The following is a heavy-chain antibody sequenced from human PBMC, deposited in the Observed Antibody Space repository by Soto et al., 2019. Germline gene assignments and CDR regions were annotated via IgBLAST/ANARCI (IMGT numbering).Heavy chain of an antibody. J-gene: IGHJ6*02. Sequence: QGHLVQSGAEVKKPGTSVKVSCKASRYTFTRYGISWVRQAPGQGVEWMGWISGYNGDTNYAQDLQGRVTMTIDTSTSTAYMERRSLTSDDTAVYYCAKNGQPPYYYYGLDVWGQGTTVTVSS. D-gene: IGHD2-8*01. CDR2: ISGYNGDT. CDR3: AKNGQPPYYYYGLDV. CDR1: RYTFTRYG. V-gene: IGHV1-18*01.